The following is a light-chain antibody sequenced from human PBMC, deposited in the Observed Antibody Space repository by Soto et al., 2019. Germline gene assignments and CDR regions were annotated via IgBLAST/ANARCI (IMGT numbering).Light chain of an antibody. CDR3: QQHSGTSPKT. J-gene: IGKJ1*01. V-gene: IGKV4-1*01. CDR1: QSIFYISNNKNY. CDR2: WAS. Sequence: DIVMTQSPDSLAASLGERATINCKSSQSIFYISNNKNYLAWYQQKPGQPPKLLIYWASTRASGVPDRFIGSGSGRDFTLTISSLQAEDVAVYYCQQHSGTSPKTFGQGTKVDIK.